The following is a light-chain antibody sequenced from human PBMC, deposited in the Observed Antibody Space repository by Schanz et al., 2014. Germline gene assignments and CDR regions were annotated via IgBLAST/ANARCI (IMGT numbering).Light chain of an antibody. CDR3: CSYAGSSTFYV. V-gene: IGLV2-11*01. J-gene: IGLJ1*01. CDR2: DVT. Sequence: QSALTQPASVTGSPGQSVTISCTGTSSDVGGYNYVSWYQQHPGKAPKLMIYDVTKRPSGVPDRFSGSKSGNTASLTISGLQAEDEADYYCCSYAGSSTFYVFGTGTKLTVL. CDR1: SSDVGGYNY.